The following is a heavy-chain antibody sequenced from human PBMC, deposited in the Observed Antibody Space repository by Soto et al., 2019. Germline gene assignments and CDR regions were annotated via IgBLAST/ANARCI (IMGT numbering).Heavy chain of an antibody. Sequence: DSVKVCCKASGYTFTSYGISWVRQAPGQGLEWMGWISAYNGNTNYAQKLQGRVTMTTDTSTSTAYMELRSLRSDDTAVYYCARVVPGAEAWFGPWGQGTLVTVSS. CDR1: GYTFTSYG. V-gene: IGHV1-18*04. CDR3: ARVVPGAEAWFGP. D-gene: IGHD2-2*01. J-gene: IGHJ5*02. CDR2: ISAYNGNT.